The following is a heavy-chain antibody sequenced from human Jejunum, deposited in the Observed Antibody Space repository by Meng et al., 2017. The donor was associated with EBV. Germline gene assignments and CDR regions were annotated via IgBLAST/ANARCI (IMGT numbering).Heavy chain of an antibody. CDR2: IIPLFGTT. V-gene: IGHV1-69*01. CDR3: ARSFGGVVADYFDY. Sequence: QMQLVQSGTEVKKPXSSVKVSCKASGVTFVSYTFSWVRQAPGQGLEWMGGIIPLFGTTNYAQRFKGRVTINADGSTGTVYMEVTNLKSEDTAVYYCARSFGGVVADYFDYWGQGTLVTVSS. D-gene: IGHD3-16*02. J-gene: IGHJ4*02. CDR1: GVTFVSYT.